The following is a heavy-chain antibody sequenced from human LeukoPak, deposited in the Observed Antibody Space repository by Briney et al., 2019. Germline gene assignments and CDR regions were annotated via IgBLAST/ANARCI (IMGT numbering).Heavy chain of an antibody. CDR1: GFTVSSNY. V-gene: IGHV3-66*01. J-gene: IGHJ5*02. Sequence: GGSLRLSCAASGFTVSSNYMSWVRQAPGKGLEWVSVIYSGGSTYYADSVKGRFTISRDNSKNTLYLQMNSLRAEDAAVYYCASGRRYYDSSGYYAQGFDPWGQGTLVTVSS. CDR2: IYSGGST. CDR3: ASGRRYYDSSGYYAQGFDP. D-gene: IGHD3-22*01.